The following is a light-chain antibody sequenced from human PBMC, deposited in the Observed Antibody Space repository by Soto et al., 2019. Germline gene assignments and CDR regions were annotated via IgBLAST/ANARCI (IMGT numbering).Light chain of an antibody. V-gene: IGLV1-40*01. Sequence: QSVLTQPPSMSAAPGQRVTISCTGSSSNIGAGYDVHWYQQLPGTAPKLLIHGNINRPSGVPDRFSGSKSGTSASLAITGLQAEDEADYYCQSYDSSLSGSYVFGTGTKVAVL. CDR3: QSYDSSLSGSYV. J-gene: IGLJ1*01. CDR2: GNI. CDR1: SSNIGAGYD.